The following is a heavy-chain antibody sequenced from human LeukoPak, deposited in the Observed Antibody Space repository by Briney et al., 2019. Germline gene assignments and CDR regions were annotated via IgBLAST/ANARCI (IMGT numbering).Heavy chain of an antibody. V-gene: IGHV3-30*04. CDR3: ARDITRRYFDY. CDR1: GFTFSSYA. CDR2: ISYDGSNK. Sequence: GGSLRLSCAASGFTFSSYAMHWVRQAPGKGLEWVAVISYDGSNKYYADSVKGRFTISRDNSKNTLYLQMNSLRAEDTAVYYCARDITRRYFDYWGQGTLVTVSS. D-gene: IGHD1-14*01. J-gene: IGHJ4*02.